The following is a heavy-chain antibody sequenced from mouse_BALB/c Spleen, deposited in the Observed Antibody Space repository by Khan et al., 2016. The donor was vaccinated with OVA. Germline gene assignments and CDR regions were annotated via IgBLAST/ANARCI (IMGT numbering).Heavy chain of an antibody. Sequence: QVQLQQSGTELARPGASVKLSCKASGYTFTDYYITWVKQRTGQGLEWIGEIYPGSGNTYYNEKFRGEATLTADKSSNTAYMQLSSLTSEDSAVYFCARMDTTSLDYWGQGTTLTVSS. V-gene: IGHV1-77*01. J-gene: IGHJ2*01. CDR1: GYTFTDYY. CDR2: IYPGSGNT. D-gene: IGHD2-3*01. CDR3: ARMDTTSLDY.